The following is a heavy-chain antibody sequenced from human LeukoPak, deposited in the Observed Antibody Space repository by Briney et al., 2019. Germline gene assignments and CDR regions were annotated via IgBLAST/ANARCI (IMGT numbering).Heavy chain of an antibody. CDR3: ASFSSSWRGSWFDP. CDR1: GGSISSYY. D-gene: IGHD6-13*01. V-gene: IGHV4-4*07. CDR2: IYTSGST. J-gene: IGHJ5*02. Sequence: SETLSLTCTVSGGSISSYYWSWIRQPAGKGLEWIGRIYTSGSTNYNPSLKSRVTMSVDTSKNQFSLKLSSVTAADTAVYYCASFSSSWRGSWFDPWSQGTLVTVSS.